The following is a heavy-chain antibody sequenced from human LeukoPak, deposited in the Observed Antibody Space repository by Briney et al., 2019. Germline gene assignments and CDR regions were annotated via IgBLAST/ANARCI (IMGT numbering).Heavy chain of an antibody. V-gene: IGHV4-4*07. CDR1: GGSIKSFY. J-gene: IGHJ6*02. CDR2: IYTGGTT. D-gene: IGHD3-10*01. Sequence: PSETLSLTCTVSGGSIKSFYWGWIRQPAGKGLEWIGHIYTGGTTNYNPSLKSRVTMSVDTSKNQFSLKLRSLTAADTAVYYRARDPGNYYYGMDVWGQGTTVIVSS. CDR3: ARDPGNYYYGMDV.